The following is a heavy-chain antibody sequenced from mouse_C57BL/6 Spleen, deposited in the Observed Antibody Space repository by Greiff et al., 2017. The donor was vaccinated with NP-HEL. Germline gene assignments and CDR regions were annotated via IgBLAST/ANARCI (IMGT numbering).Heavy chain of an antibody. D-gene: IGHD1-1*01. V-gene: IGHV14-4*01. J-gene: IGHJ1*03. CDR1: GFNIKDDY. CDR2: IDPENGDT. CDR3: TPSYGSSYWYFDV. Sequence: EVQLVESGAELVRPGASVKLSCTASGFNIKDDYMHWVKQRPEQGLEWIGWIDPENGDTEYASKFQGKATITADTSSNTAYLQLSSLTSEDTAVYYCTPSYGSSYWYFDVWGTGTTVTVSS.